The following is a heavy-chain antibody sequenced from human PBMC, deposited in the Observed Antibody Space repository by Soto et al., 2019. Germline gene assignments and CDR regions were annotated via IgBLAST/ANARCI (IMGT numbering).Heavy chain of an antibody. V-gene: IGHV3-23*01. J-gene: IGHJ5*02. CDR1: GFTFNNYP. D-gene: IGHD3-16*01. CDR3: APGGLVDTELFDP. Sequence: VQLLESGGALVQPGGSLRLSCAVSGFTFNNYPMTWARQAPGKGLEWVSVITVGGETTYSDSVKGRFTISRDNARNTLYLQRNSLRGEDTAVYYCAPGGLVDTELFDPWGQGTLVTVSS. CDR2: ITVGGETT.